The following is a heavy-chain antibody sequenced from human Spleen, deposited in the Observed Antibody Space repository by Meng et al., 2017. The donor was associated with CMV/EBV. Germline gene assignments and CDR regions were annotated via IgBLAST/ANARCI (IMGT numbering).Heavy chain of an antibody. CDR2: ISAYNGNT. V-gene: IGHV1-18*01. Sequence: ASVKVSCKASGDTFTNLGFNWVRQAPGQGLEWMGWISAYNGNTNYAQKLQGRVTMTTDTSTSTAYMELRSLRSDDTAVYYCARDSDRNTMVRGVALMGYWGQGTLVTVSS. J-gene: IGHJ4*02. D-gene: IGHD3-10*01. CDR1: GDTFTNLG. CDR3: ARDSDRNTMVRGVALMGY.